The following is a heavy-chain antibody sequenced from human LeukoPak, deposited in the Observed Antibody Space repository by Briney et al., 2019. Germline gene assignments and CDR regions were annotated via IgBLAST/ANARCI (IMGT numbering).Heavy chain of an antibody. CDR3: ARENYGDYVSYYGMDV. CDR2: IYSGGST. D-gene: IGHD4-17*01. J-gene: IGHJ6*02. Sequence: PGGSLRLSCAAFGFTVSSNYMSWVRQAPGKGLEWVSVIYSGGSTYYADSVKGRFTISRDNSKNTLYLQMNSLRAEDTAVYYCARENYGDYVSYYGMDVWGQGTTVTVSS. V-gene: IGHV3-66*01. CDR1: GFTVSSNY.